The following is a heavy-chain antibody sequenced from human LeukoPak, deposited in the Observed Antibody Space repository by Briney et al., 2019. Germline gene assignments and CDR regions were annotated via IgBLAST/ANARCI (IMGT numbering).Heavy chain of an antibody. CDR1: GFTFSSYW. V-gene: IGHV3-74*01. D-gene: IGHD3-10*01. CDR3: AKAPFITMVRGVISSYFDY. Sequence: GGSLRLSCAASGFTFSSYWMHWVRQAPGKGLVWVSRINSDGSSTSYADSVKGRFTISRDNSKDTLYLQMNSLRAEDTAVYYCAKAPFITMVRGVISSYFDYWGQGTLVTVSS. CDR2: INSDGSST. J-gene: IGHJ4*02.